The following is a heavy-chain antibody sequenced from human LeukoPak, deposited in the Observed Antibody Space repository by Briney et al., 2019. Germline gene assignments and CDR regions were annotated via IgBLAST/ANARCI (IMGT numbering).Heavy chain of an antibody. CDR2: IHYSGST. J-gene: IGHJ4*02. V-gene: IGHV4-59*08. Sequence: TSETLSLTCTVSGDSINSYYWNWIRQPPGKGLEWIGYIHYSGSTTYNPSLKSRVTISVDTSKNQFTLKLSSVTAADTAVYYCARRWGYSSSPHFDYWGQGTLVTVSS. CDR3: ARRWGYSSSPHFDY. D-gene: IGHD6-6*01. CDR1: GDSINSYY.